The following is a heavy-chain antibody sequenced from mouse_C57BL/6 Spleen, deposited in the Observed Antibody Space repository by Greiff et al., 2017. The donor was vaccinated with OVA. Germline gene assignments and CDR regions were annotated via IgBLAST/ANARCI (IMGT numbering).Heavy chain of an antibody. J-gene: IGHJ1*03. V-gene: IGHV2-6-1*01. D-gene: IGHD1-1*01. CDR1: GFSLTSYG. Sequence: QVQLKESGPGLVAPSQSLSITCTVSGFSLTSYGVHWVRQPPGKGLEWLVVIWSDGSTTYNSALKSRLSISKDNSKSQVFLKMNSLQNDDTAMYYCARHYDGSSYWYFDVWGTGTTVTVSA. CDR2: IWSDGST. CDR3: ARHYDGSSYWYFDV.